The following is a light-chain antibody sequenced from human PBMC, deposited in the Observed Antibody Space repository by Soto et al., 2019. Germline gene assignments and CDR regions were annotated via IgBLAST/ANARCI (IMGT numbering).Light chain of an antibody. CDR3: QHRMNWPIT. Sequence: EIVLTQSPATMSLSPGARATLSCRASQTVSSYLLWYQQKPGQAPRLLIYDASNRATGIPARFSGSGSEIDFTLTISSLEPEDFAVYYCQHRMNWPITVGQGTRLEIK. CDR1: QTVSSY. CDR2: DAS. J-gene: IGKJ5*01. V-gene: IGKV3-11*01.